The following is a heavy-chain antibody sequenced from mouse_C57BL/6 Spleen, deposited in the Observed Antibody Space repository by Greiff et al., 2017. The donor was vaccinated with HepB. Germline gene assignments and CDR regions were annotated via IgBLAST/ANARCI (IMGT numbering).Heavy chain of an antibody. V-gene: IGHV10-3*01. CDR3: VREGAYYSNLYYAMDY. D-gene: IGHD2-5*01. J-gene: IGHJ4*01. CDR2: IRSKSSNYAT. Sequence: EVQRVESGGGLVQPKGSLKLSCAASGFTFNTYAMHWVRQAPGKGLEWVARIRSKSSNYATYYADSVKDRFTISRDDSQSMLYLQMNNLITEDTAMYYCVREGAYYSNLYYAMDYWGQGTSVTVSS. CDR1: GFTFNTYA.